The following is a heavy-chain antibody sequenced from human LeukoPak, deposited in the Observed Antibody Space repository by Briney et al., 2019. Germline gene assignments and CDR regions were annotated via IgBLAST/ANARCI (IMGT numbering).Heavy chain of an antibody. Sequence: GRSLGLSCAASGFTFNNYGMHWVRHAPGKGLEWMAVISHDGSAKYYADSVKGRFTIFRDNSKNTLQLQMNSLRPDDTAVYYCAKGPIATTGKFDYWGQGTLVAVSS. CDR3: AKGPIATTGKFDY. CDR1: GFTFNNYG. D-gene: IGHD1-1*01. V-gene: IGHV3-30*18. J-gene: IGHJ4*02. CDR2: ISHDGSAK.